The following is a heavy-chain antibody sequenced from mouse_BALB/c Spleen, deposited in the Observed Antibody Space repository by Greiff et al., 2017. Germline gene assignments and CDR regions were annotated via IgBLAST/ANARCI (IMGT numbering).Heavy chain of an antibody. D-gene: IGHD2-10*02. J-gene: IGHJ4*01. CDR3: AREVSAMDY. CDR1: GFTFSSFG. CDR2: ISSGSSTI. Sequence: EVHLVESGGGLVQPGGSRKLSCAASGFTFSSFGMHWVRQAPEKGLEWVAYISSGSSTIYYADTVKGRFTISRDNPKNTLFLQMTSLRSEDTAMYYCAREVSAMDYWGQGTSVTVSS. V-gene: IGHV5-17*02.